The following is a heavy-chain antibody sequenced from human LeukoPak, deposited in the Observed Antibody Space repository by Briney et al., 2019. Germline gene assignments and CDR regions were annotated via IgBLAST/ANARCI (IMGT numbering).Heavy chain of an antibody. CDR2: IYYSGST. CDR1: GGSISSYY. D-gene: IGHD3-10*01. CDR3: ARDNDRYYYGSGSPPVKGMDV. V-gene: IGHV4-59*01. Sequence: PSETLSLTCTVSGGSISSYYWSWIRQPPGKGLEWIGYIYYSGSTNYNPSLKSRVTISVDTSKNQFSLKLSSVTAADTAVYYCARDNDRYYYGSGSPPVKGMDVWGQGTTVTVSS. J-gene: IGHJ6*02.